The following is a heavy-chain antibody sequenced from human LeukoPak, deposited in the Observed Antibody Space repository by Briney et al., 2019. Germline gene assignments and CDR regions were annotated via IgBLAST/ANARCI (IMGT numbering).Heavy chain of an antibody. Sequence: ASVKVSCRASGYTFTDYYIHWVRQAPGQGLEWMGWIVPHSGGTNYAQNYQGRITMTRDTSISTAYMELSSLRSDDTAVYYCARNAYCDSTNCYAWFDPWGQGTLVTVSS. J-gene: IGHJ5*02. CDR2: IVPHSGGT. CDR3: ARNAYCDSTNCYAWFDP. D-gene: IGHD2-2*01. V-gene: IGHV1-2*02. CDR1: GYTFTDYY.